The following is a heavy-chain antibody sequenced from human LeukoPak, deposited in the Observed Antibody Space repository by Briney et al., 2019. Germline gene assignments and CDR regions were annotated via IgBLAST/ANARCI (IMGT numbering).Heavy chain of an antibody. J-gene: IGHJ4*02. CDR3: AKDLGNSFDY. D-gene: IGHD4-23*01. Sequence: GGSLRLSRAASGFTFSGYGMHWVRQAPGKGLEWVAFIHYDGSDKYYADSVKGRFTISRDNSKNTLYLEMNSLRAEDTAVYYCAKDLGNSFDYWGQGTLVTVSS. CDR2: IHYDGSDK. CDR1: GFTFSGYG. V-gene: IGHV3-30*02.